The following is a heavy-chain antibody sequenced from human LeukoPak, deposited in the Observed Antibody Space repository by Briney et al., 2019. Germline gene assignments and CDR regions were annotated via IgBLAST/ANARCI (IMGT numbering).Heavy chain of an antibody. CDR1: GGSISSHY. CDR2: ISYIGST. V-gene: IGHV4-59*11. Sequence: PSETLSLTCTVSGGSISSHYWSWIRQPPGKGLEWIGYISYIGSTNYSPSLKSRVTISVDTSKNQFSLRLSSVTAADTAIYYCAGDQLALYAFDIWGQGTLVTVSS. J-gene: IGHJ3*02. CDR3: AGDQLALYAFDI. D-gene: IGHD1-1*01.